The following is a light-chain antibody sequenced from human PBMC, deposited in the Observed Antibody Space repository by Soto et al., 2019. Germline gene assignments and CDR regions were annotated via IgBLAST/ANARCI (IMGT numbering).Light chain of an antibody. CDR3: QQTNSFPLT. CDR1: QGISTS. Sequence: DIQMTQSPSSVSASVGDGVTITRRASQGISTSLGWYQQKPGKAPKLLIYAASSLQSGVPSRFSGTGSGTDFTLTIGSLQPEDFATYYCQQTNSFPLTLGGGTKVDIK. CDR2: AAS. V-gene: IGKV1-12*01. J-gene: IGKJ4*01.